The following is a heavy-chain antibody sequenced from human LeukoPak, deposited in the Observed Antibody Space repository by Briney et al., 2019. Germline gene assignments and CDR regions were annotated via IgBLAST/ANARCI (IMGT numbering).Heavy chain of an antibody. CDR3: ARQDHFWSGFAFDI. V-gene: IGHV4-39*01. Sequence: SETLSLTCTVSGGSNSSSSYYWGWIRQPPGKGLEWIGSIYYSGSTYYNPSLKSRVTISVDTSKNQFSLKLSSVTAADTAVYYCARQDHFWSGFAFDIWGQGTMVTVSS. CDR2: IYYSGST. CDR1: GGSNSSSSYY. J-gene: IGHJ3*02. D-gene: IGHD3-3*01.